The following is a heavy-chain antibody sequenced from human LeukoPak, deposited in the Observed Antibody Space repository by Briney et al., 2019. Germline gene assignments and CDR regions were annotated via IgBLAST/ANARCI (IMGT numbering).Heavy chain of an antibody. CDR1: GFTFRSYV. V-gene: IGHV3-23*01. J-gene: IGHJ4*02. Sequence: GGSLRLSCAASGFTFRSYVMSWVRQAPGKGLEWVSAITGDGGGTNHADYVKGRFTISRDNSKNTLYLQMNSLRAEDTAVYYCAKETSSGNFVTIDCWGQGTLVTVSS. CDR2: ITGDGGGT. D-gene: IGHD1-26*01. CDR3: AKETSSGNFVTIDC.